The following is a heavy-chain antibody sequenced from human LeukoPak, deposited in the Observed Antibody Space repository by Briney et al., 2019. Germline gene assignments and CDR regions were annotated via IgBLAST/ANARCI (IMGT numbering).Heavy chain of an antibody. CDR3: ARVCSIAVASSRAKNWFDP. D-gene: IGHD6-19*01. CDR1: GYTFTGYY. Sequence: ASVKVSCKASGYTFTGYYMHWVRQAPGQGLEWMGWINPNSGGTNYAQKFQGRVTMTRDTSISTAYMELSRLRSDDTAVYYCARVCSIAVASSRAKNWFDPWGQGTLVTVSS. J-gene: IGHJ5*02. CDR2: INPNSGGT. V-gene: IGHV1-2*02.